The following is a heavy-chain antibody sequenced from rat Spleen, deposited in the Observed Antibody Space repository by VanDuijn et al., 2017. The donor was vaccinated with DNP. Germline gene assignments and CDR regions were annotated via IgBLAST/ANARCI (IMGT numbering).Heavy chain of an antibody. V-gene: IGHV5S23*01. Sequence: EVQLVESGGGLVQAGRSLKLSCVASGFTFSDYNMAWVRQAPIKGLEWVAAITSSGGSTYYPDSVKGRFTISRDNAKNTLYLQMNSLRSEDTATYYCARGSGTYYWYFDFWGPGTMVTVSS. CDR1: GFTFSDYN. J-gene: IGHJ1*01. CDR2: ITSSGGST. D-gene: IGHD5-1*01. CDR3: ARGSGTYYWYFDF.